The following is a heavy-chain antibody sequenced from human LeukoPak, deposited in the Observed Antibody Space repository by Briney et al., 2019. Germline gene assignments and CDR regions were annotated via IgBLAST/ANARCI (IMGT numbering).Heavy chain of an antibody. J-gene: IGHJ3*02. V-gene: IGHV3-30*07. CDR1: GLTFSSYA. D-gene: IGHD1-26*01. CDR2: ISYDGSNK. CDR3: ARGPGPIAGAKNPFDI. Sequence: GGSLRLSCAASGLTFSSYAMHWVRQAPGKGLEWVAVISYDGSNKYYADSVKGRFTISGDKSKNTLYLQMNSLRPEDPAFYYCARGPGPIAGAKNPFDIWGQGTMVTVSS.